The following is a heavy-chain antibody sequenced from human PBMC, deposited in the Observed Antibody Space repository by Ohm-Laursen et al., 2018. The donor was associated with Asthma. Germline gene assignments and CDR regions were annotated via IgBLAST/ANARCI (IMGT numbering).Heavy chain of an antibody. D-gene: IGHD4-11*01. Sequence: GTLSLTCTVSGGSISSYYWSWIRQPPGKGLEWIGYIYYSGSTNYNPSLKSRVTISVDTSKNQFSLKLSSVTAADTAVYYCAGTTVTSHWFDPWGQGTLVTVSS. V-gene: IGHV4-59*01. CDR1: GGSISSYY. CDR3: AGTTVTSHWFDP. J-gene: IGHJ5*02. CDR2: IYYSGST.